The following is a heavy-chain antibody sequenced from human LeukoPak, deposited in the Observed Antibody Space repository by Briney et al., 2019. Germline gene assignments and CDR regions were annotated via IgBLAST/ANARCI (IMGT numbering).Heavy chain of an antibody. CDR2: ISSNGVST. Sequence: GGSLRLSCSASGFTFSTYAMHWVRQTPGKGLEYVSAISSNGVSTYYAGSVKGIFTMSRDNSKNTLYLQVSSLRPEDTGVYYCVKGWAPFYYYGMDVWGQGTTVTVSS. CDR1: GFTFSTYA. J-gene: IGHJ6*02. D-gene: IGHD1-26*01. CDR3: VKGWAPFYYYGMDV. V-gene: IGHV3-64D*06.